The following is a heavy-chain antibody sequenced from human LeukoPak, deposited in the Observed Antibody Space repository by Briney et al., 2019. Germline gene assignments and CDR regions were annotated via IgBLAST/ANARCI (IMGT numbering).Heavy chain of an antibody. J-gene: IGHJ6*03. CDR3: AREGSSSWPSYYYYYMDV. CDR2: IYHSGLT. CDR1: GYSISNSFY. V-gene: IGHV4-38-2*02. D-gene: IGHD6-13*01. Sequence: PSETLSLTCSASGYSISNSFYWGWIRQPPGKGLEWIGSIYHSGLTYQNPSLKSRVTMSVDTSKNQFSLKLSSVTAADTAVYYCAREGSSSWPSYYYYYMDVWGKGTTVTISS.